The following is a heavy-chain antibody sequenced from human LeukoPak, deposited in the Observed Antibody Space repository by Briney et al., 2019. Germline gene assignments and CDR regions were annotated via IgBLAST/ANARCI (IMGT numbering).Heavy chain of an antibody. Sequence: ASVTVSCKASGYTFTSYGISWVRQAPGQGLEWMGWISAYNGNTNYAQKFQGRVTLTTDTSTSTAYMELRSLRSDDTAVYYCARGGVQWDDSSGYYPHFDYWGQGTLVTVSS. D-gene: IGHD3-22*01. CDR1: GYTFTSYG. J-gene: IGHJ4*02. CDR3: ARGGVQWDDSSGYYPHFDY. CDR2: ISAYNGNT. V-gene: IGHV1-18*01.